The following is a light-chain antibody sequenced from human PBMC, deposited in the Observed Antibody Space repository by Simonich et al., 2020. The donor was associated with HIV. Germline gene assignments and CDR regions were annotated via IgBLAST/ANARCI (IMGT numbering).Light chain of an antibody. CDR2: AVI. V-gene: IGLV2-14*01. J-gene: IGLJ2*01. Sequence: QSALTQPASVSGSPGQSITMSCTGTSCDVGGYDSVSWYQQHAGKAPKLMIYAVIKRPAGVSDRFAGSKSGNTASLTISGLQAEDEADYYCFSYRSSSTLVFGGGTKLTVL. CDR1: SCDVGGYDS. CDR3: FSYRSSSTLV.